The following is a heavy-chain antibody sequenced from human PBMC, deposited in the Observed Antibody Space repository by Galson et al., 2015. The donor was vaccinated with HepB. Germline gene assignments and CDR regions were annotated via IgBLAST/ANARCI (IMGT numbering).Heavy chain of an antibody. V-gene: IGHV3-23*01. CDR1: GFTFSSYA. CDR3: AKSRVPTTFYWYFDL. D-gene: IGHD2/OR15-2a*01. CDR2: ISGSGGST. J-gene: IGHJ2*01. Sequence: SLRLSCAASGFTFSSYAMSWVRQAPGKGLEWVSAISGSGGSTYYADSVKGRFTISRDNSKNTLYLQMNSLRAEDTAVYYCAKSRVPTTFYWYFDLWGRGTLVTVSS.